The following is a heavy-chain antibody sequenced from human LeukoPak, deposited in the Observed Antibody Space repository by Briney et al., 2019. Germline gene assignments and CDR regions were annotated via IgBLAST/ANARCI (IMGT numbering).Heavy chain of an antibody. J-gene: IGHJ4*02. V-gene: IGHV3-53*01. D-gene: IGHD2-21*01. Sequence: PGGSLRLSCAASGFTVSSNYMSWVRQAPGKGLEWVSVIYSGGSTYYADSVKGRFTISRDNSKNTLYLQMNSLRAEDTAVYYCARGTGPRKCGNCYFDYWGQGTLVTVSS. CDR1: GFTVSSNY. CDR3: ARGTGPRKCGNCYFDY. CDR2: IYSGGST.